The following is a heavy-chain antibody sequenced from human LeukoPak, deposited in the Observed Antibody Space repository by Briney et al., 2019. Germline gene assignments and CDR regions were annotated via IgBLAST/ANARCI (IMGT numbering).Heavy chain of an antibody. CDR2: KKEDGSEK. CDR3: ARDNLAGRGYYYGMDV. CDR1: EFTFSRYW. J-gene: IGHJ6*02. V-gene: IGHV3-7*01. Sequence: GGPLRLSCTASEFTFSRYWMSWVRQAPGKGLEWVANKKEDGSEKYYVDSVKGRFTISRDNAKNSLYLQINSLRAEDTAVYYCARDNLAGRGYYYGMDVWGQGTTVTVSS.